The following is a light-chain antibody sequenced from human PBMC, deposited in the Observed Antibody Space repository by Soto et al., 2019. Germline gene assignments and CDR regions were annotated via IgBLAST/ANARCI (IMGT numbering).Light chain of an antibody. J-gene: IGKJ1*01. CDR3: QQYNSYWT. CDR1: QSVNSN. CDR2: GAS. V-gene: IGKV3-15*01. Sequence: ETVITRSPAPRSFSPVERATLSFWASQSVNSNLAWYQQKLGQAPRVLIYGASTRATGIPARFSGSGSGTEFTLTISSLQTDDFATYYCQQYNSYWTFGQGTKVDIK.